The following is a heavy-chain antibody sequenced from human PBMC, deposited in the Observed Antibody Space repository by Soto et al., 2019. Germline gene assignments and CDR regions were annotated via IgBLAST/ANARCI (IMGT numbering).Heavy chain of an antibody. Sequence: ASVKVSCKASGYTFTSYAMHWVRQAPGQRLEWMGWINAGNGNTKYSQKFQGRVTITRDTSASTAYMELSSLRSEDTAVYYCARDVFNGQQLVRRSMDVWGKGTTVTVSS. D-gene: IGHD6-13*01. CDR2: INAGNGNT. J-gene: IGHJ6*03. CDR1: GYTFTSYA. CDR3: ARDVFNGQQLVRRSMDV. V-gene: IGHV1-3*01.